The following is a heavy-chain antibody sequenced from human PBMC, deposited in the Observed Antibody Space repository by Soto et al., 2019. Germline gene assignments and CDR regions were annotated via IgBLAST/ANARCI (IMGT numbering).Heavy chain of an antibody. CDR2: IYYSGST. V-gene: IGHV4-59*01. J-gene: IGHJ6*02. D-gene: IGHD4-4*01. CDR3: ARSYSNTGYYYYGMDV. Sequence: SETLSLTCTVSGDSISRYYWNWIRQPPGKGLEWIGYIYYSGSTSYSTSLQSRVTISTDTSKNQFSLELTSVTAADTAVYYCARSYSNTGYYYYGMDVWGQGTTVTVSS. CDR1: GDSISRYY.